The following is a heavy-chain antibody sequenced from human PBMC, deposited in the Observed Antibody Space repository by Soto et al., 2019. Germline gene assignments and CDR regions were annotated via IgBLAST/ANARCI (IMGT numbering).Heavy chain of an antibody. D-gene: IGHD4-17*01. CDR3: AKDLSYGDYTGCSDY. J-gene: IGHJ4*02. V-gene: IGHV3-30*18. CDR1: GFTFSSYG. CDR2: ISYDGSNK. Sequence: QVQLVESGGGVVQPGRSLRLSCAASGFTFSSYGMHWVRQAPGKGLEWVAVISYDGSNKYYADSVKGRFTISRDNSKNTLYLQMNSLRAEDTAVYYCAKDLSYGDYTGCSDYWGQGTLVTVSS.